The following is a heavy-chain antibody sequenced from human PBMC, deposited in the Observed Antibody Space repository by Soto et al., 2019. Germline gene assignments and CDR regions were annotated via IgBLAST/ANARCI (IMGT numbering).Heavy chain of an antibody. CDR2: ISGTGGNT. J-gene: IGHJ4*02. CDR3: AKMVTGSGDY. D-gene: IGHD3-10*01. Sequence: VQLLASGGALVQPGGSLRLSCAASGFTFSTYAMSWVRQAPGKGLEWVAAISGTGGNTWFADSVKGRFTISRDNSKNTLFLQMNSLRAEDTAVYYCAKMVTGSGDYWGQGTLVTVSS. CDR1: GFTFSTYA. V-gene: IGHV3-23*01.